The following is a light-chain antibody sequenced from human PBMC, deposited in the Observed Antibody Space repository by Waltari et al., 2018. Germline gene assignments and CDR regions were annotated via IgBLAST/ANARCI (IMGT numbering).Light chain of an antibody. CDR3: QQYNSYPGT. V-gene: IGKV1-5*03. CDR2: KAS. CDR1: QSISSW. Sequence: DIQMTQSPSTLSASVGDRVTITCRASQSISSWLAWCQQKPGKAPKLLIYKASSVESGVPSRFSGSGSGTEFTLTISSLQPDDFATYYCQQYNSYPGTFGQGTKVEIK. J-gene: IGKJ1*01.